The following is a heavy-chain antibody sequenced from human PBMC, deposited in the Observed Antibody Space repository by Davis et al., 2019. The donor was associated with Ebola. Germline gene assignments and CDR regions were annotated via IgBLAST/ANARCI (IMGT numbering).Heavy chain of an antibody. CDR3: ARVNAVTGYSRFDS. Sequence: GESLKISCAASGFTFSSYSMNWVRQAPGKGLEWVSYISSSSRTIYYADSVKGRFTISRDNAKNSLYLRLNSLRAEDTALYHCARVNAVTGYSRFDSWGQGTLVTVSS. CDR1: GFTFSSYS. V-gene: IGHV3-48*04. J-gene: IGHJ5*01. D-gene: IGHD3-9*01. CDR2: ISSSSRTI.